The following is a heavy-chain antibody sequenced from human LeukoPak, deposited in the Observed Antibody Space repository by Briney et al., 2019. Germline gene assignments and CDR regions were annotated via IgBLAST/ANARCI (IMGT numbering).Heavy chain of an antibody. CDR2: IYPGDSDT. CDR3: ARQIVGSTDYYCGMDV. Sequence: GESGEISCKGSGYSFTSYWIGWVRQMPGKGLEWMGTIYPGDSDTRYSPSFQGQVTISADKSISTAYLQWSSLKASDTAMYYCARQIVGSTDYYCGMDVWGQGTPVTVSS. V-gene: IGHV5-51*01. D-gene: IGHD3-16*02. J-gene: IGHJ6*02. CDR1: GYSFTSYW.